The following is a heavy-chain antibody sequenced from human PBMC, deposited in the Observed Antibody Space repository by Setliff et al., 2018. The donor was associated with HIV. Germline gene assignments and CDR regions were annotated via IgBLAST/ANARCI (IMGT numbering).Heavy chain of an antibody. Sequence: GGSLRLSCVASGFTFSGYAMSWVRQAPGKGPEWVSAISESGSSTCYADSMKGRFTISRDNSKNTLYLQINTQTAEDSAVYYCAKQGRGYSGYDSYFDSWGQGTLVTVSS. CDR2: ISESGSST. V-gene: IGHV3-23*01. J-gene: IGHJ4*02. D-gene: IGHD5-12*01. CDR3: AKQGRGYSGYDSYFDS. CDR1: GFTFSGYA.